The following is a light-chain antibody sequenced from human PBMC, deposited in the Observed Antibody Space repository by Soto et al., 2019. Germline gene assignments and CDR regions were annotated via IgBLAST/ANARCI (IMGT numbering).Light chain of an antibody. Sequence: DIQMTQSPSTLSASVGDRVTITCRTSQSISSWLAWYQKKPGKAPKLLIYKASILQSGVPSRFSGSGSGTEFTLTISCLQPDDFATYYCQHYNSFPLSFGGGTKVDIK. CDR1: QSISSW. CDR3: QHYNSFPLS. V-gene: IGKV1-5*03. CDR2: KAS. J-gene: IGKJ4*01.